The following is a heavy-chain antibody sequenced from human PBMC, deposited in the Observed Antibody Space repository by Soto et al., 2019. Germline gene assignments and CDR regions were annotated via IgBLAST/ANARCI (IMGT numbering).Heavy chain of an antibody. CDR1: GGSISSSSYY. CDR2: IFYTGGT. CDR3: STFSSGFYGMDV. J-gene: IGHJ6*02. V-gene: IGHV4-39*01. Sequence: SDTLSLTCTVSGGSISSSSYYWAWIRQPPGKGLEWIGSIFYTGGTYYNPSLKSRITMSADMSKNQFSLNLSSVTAADAAVYYCSTFSSGFYGMDVWGQGTTVTVSS. D-gene: IGHD3-22*01.